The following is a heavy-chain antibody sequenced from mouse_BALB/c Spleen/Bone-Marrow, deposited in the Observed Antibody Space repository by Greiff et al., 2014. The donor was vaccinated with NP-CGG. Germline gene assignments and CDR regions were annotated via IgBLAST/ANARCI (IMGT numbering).Heavy chain of an antibody. J-gene: IGHJ4*01. CDR1: GFNIKDTF. CDR2: IDPANGIT. V-gene: IGHV14-3*02. Sequence: VQLQQSGAELVKPGASVKLSWTASGFNIKDTFMHWMKQRPEQGLEWNGRIDPANGITKYDPKFQGKATITTGTSSNTAYLQLSSLTSEDTAVYYCASSGNYEGGAMDYWGQGTSVTVSS. D-gene: IGHD2-1*01. CDR3: ASSGNYEGGAMDY.